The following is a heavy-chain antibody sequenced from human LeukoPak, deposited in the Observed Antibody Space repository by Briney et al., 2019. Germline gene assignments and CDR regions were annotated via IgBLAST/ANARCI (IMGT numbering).Heavy chain of an antibody. CDR3: ARVRWAATTRDAFDI. CDR1: GFTFSSYW. V-gene: IGHV3-7*01. CDR2: IKQDGSEK. D-gene: IGHD4-23*01. J-gene: IGHJ3*02. Sequence: PGGSLRLSCAASGFTFSSYWMSWVRQAPGKGLEWVANIKQDGSEKYYVDSVKGRFTISRDNAKNSLYLQMNSLRAEDTAVYYCARVRWAATTRDAFDIWGQGTMVTVSS.